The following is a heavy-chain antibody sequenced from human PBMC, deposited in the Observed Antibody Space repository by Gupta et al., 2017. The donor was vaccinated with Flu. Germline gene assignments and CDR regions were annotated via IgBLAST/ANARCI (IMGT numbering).Heavy chain of an antibody. Sequence: SIYGCDMPWVRPAPGQRREWMGGINGGDGNTKDSQMCQGRVIINSDTAARKVYMELRRLRSEESAVYDCTRADYSDRSGYGWGQGTLLTVSS. CDR1: SIYGCD. CDR2: INGGDGNT. D-gene: IGHD3-22*01. CDR3: TRADYSDRSGYG. J-gene: IGHJ4*02. V-gene: IGHV1-3*01.